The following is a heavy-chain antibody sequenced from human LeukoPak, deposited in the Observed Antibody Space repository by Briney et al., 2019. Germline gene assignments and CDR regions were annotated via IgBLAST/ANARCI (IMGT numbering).Heavy chain of an antibody. D-gene: IGHD7-27*01. J-gene: IGHJ4*02. CDR2: IFSDGTT. CDR1: GFTVGSSF. Sequence: PGGSLRLSCAASGFTVGSSFMTWVRQAPGKGLEWVSVIFSDGTTYYTDSVKGRFTISRDNFKNTLYLQLNSLRAEDTAVYYCAKTGGPWDWGQGTLVTVSS. CDR3: AKTGGPWD. V-gene: IGHV3-53*01.